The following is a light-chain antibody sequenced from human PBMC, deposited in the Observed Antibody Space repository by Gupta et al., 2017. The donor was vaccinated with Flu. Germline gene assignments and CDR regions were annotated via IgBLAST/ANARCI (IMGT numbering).Light chain of an antibody. CDR2: AAS. CDR3: QQSNSTPVFT. CDR1: QSINTY. Sequence: DIQITQSPSSLSASVGDRVTITCRASQSINTYLNWYQQKPGKAPKLLIYAASSWESGVPSRFRGSGSGTDFILTISSLQQEDFAAYYCQQSNSTPVFTFGHGTKVDVK. V-gene: IGKV1-39*01. J-gene: IGKJ3*01.